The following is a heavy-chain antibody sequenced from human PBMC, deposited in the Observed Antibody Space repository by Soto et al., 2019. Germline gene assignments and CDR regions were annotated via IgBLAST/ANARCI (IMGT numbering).Heavy chain of an antibody. Sequence: PSQTLPLTCTVYGGSISSYYCSWIRQPAGKGLEWIGRIYTSGSTHYNPSLKSRVTMSVDTSKNQFSLKLSSVTAADTAVYYCARDCYDSSGYYYAFHYRGQGSVVT. CDR1: GGSISSYY. CDR3: ARDCYDSSGYYYAFHY. CDR2: IYTSGST. J-gene: IGHJ4*02. V-gene: IGHV4-4*07. D-gene: IGHD3-22*01.